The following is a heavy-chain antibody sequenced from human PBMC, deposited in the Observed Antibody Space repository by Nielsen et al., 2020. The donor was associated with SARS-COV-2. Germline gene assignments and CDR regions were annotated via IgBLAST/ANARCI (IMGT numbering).Heavy chain of an antibody. D-gene: IGHD2-2*01. Sequence: SETLSLTCAVYGGSFSGYYWSWIRQPPGKGLEWIGEINHSGSTNYNPSLKSRVTISVDTSKNQFSPKLSSVTAADTAVYYCARGRVVVPAAMLGYYYYYYMDVWGKGTTVTVSS. CDR3: ARGRVVVPAAMLGYYYYYYMDV. CDR1: GGSFSGYY. CDR2: INHSGST. V-gene: IGHV4-34*01. J-gene: IGHJ6*03.